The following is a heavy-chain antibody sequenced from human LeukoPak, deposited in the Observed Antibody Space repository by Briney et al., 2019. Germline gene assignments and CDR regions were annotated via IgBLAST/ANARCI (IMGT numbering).Heavy chain of an antibody. D-gene: IGHD6-19*01. CDR2: IKSKTDRGTT. Sequence: GGSLRLSCAASGFTFNHAWVTWVRQAPGKGLEWVGRIKSKTDRGTTDYAAPVKGRFTISRDDSKNTLYLQMNSLKTEDTAVYYCTTAADGQWLVPAEYFQHWGQGTLVTVSS. CDR1: GFTFNHAW. V-gene: IGHV3-15*01. J-gene: IGHJ1*01. CDR3: TTAADGQWLVPAEYFQH.